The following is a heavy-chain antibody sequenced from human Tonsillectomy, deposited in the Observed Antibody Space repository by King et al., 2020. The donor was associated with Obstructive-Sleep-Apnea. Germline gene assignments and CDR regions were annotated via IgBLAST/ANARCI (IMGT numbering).Heavy chain of an antibody. CDR3: AGRGSPVTIFGVPREALGYYFDY. D-gene: IGHD3-3*01. V-gene: IGHV1-69*01. CDR2: IIPIFSTA. Sequence: QLVQSGAEVKKPGSSVKVSCKASGGTFSSYAISWVRQAPGQGLEWMGGIIPIFSTANYAQKFQGRVTITADESTSTAYMELSSLRSEDTAVYYCAGRGSPVTIFGVPREALGYYFDYWGQGTLVTVSS. CDR1: GGTFSSYA. J-gene: IGHJ4*02.